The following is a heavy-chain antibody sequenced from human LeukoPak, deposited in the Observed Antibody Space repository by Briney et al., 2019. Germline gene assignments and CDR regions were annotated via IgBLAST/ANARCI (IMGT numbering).Heavy chain of an antibody. D-gene: IGHD2-21*02. Sequence: GGSLTLSCAASGFTFSIYAMIWVRQAPGKGLEGVSAISGSGGSTYYADSVKGRFTISRDNSRTTLYLQMNSLRAEDTAVYYCAKDDAYCGGDCLSTYFDYWGQGTLVTVSS. CDR1: GFTFSIYA. J-gene: IGHJ4*02. CDR3: AKDDAYCGGDCLSTYFDY. V-gene: IGHV3-23*01. CDR2: ISGSGGST.